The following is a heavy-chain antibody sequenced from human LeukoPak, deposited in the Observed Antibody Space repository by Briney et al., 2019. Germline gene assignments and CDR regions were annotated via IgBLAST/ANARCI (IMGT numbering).Heavy chain of an antibody. D-gene: IGHD3-3*01. V-gene: IGHV4-38-2*01. CDR1: GYSISSGYY. J-gene: IGHJ5*02. CDR2: IYHSGST. CDR3: ARSADYDFWSGYLNWFDP. Sequence: PSETLSLTCAVSGYSISSGYYWGWIRQPPGKGLKWIGSIYHSGSTYYDPSLKSRVTISVDTSKNQFSLKLSSVTAADTAVYYCARSADYDFWSGYLNWFDPWGQGTLVTVSS.